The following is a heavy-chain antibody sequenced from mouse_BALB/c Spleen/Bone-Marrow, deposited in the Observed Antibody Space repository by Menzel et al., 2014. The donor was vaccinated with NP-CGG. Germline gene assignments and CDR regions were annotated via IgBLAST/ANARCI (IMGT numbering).Heavy chain of an antibody. CDR3: ARDDYDDQYYFDY. D-gene: IGHD2-4*01. J-gene: IGHJ2*01. CDR2: ISSGGST. Sequence: EVNVVESGGGLVKPGGSLKLSCAASGFTFSSYAMSWVRQTPKKRLEWVASISSGGSTYYPDSVKGRFTISRDNARNILYLQMSSLRSEDTAMYYCARDDYDDQYYFDYWGQGTTLTVSS. CDR1: GFTFSSYA. V-gene: IGHV5-6-5*01.